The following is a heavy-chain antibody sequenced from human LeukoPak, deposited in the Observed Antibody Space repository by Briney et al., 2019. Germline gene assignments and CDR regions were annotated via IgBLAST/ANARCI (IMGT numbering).Heavy chain of an antibody. Sequence: SQTLSLTCAISGDSVSRDSIAWNWIRQSPSRGLEWLGRTYYKSAWYNDYAVSVKGRIVINPDTSKNQFSLQLNSVTPEDTAVYYCARGTGWPQFDYWGQGTLVTVSS. V-gene: IGHV6-1*01. J-gene: IGHJ4*02. CDR1: GDSVSRDSIA. CDR3: ARGTGWPQFDY. D-gene: IGHD6-19*01. CDR2: TYYKSAWYN.